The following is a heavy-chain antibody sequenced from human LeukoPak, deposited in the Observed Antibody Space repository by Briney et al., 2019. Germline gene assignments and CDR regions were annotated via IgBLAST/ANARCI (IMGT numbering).Heavy chain of an antibody. J-gene: IGHJ4*02. Sequence: TGGSLRLSCAASGFTFSSYAMHWVRQAPGKGLGWVAVISYDGSNKYYADSVKGRFTISRDNSKNTLYLQMNSLRAEDTAVYYCAKDAAVAGPFFDYWGQGTLVTVSS. V-gene: IGHV3-30-3*01. D-gene: IGHD6-19*01. CDR2: ISYDGSNK. CDR3: AKDAAVAGPFFDY. CDR1: GFTFSSYA.